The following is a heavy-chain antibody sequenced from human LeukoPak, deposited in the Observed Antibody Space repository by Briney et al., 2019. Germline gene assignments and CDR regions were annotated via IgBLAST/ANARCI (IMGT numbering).Heavy chain of an antibody. Sequence: ASVKVSCKASGYTFTDYYIHWVRQAPGQGLDWMGVINPSGGSTTYAQKFQGRLTMTRDTSTSTVYMELSSLRSEDTATHFCARAGGYYLGYFDLWGQGTLVTVSS. CDR3: ARAGGYYLGYFDL. V-gene: IGHV1-46*01. D-gene: IGHD3-22*01. CDR2: INPSGGST. J-gene: IGHJ4*02. CDR1: GYTFTDYY.